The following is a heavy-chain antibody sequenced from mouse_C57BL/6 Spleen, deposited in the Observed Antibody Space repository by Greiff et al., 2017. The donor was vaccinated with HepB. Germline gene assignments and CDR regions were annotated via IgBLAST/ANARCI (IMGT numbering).Heavy chain of an antibody. CDR1: GYSITSGYY. V-gene: IGHV3-6*01. J-gene: IGHJ1*03. CDR2: ISYDGSN. CDR3: ARGGNWDGYFDV. D-gene: IGHD4-1*01. Sequence: VQLKESGPGLVKPSQSLSLTCSVTGYSITSGYYWNWIRQFPGNKLEWMGYISYDGSNNYNPSLKNRISITRDTSKNQFFLKLNSVTTEDTATYYCARGGNWDGYFDVWGTGTTVTVSS.